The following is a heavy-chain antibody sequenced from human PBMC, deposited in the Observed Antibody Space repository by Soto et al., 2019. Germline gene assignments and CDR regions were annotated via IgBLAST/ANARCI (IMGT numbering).Heavy chain of an antibody. CDR1: GFTFSSYG. CDR2: ISYDGSNK. V-gene: IGHV3-30*18. J-gene: IGHJ5*02. CDR3: AKDFAGTMVRGVINAPDP. D-gene: IGHD3-10*01. Sequence: ESGGGVVQPGRSLRLSCAASGFTFSSYGMHWVRQAPGKGLEWVAVISYDGSNKYYADSVKGRFTISRDNSKNTLYLQMNSLRAEDTAVYYCAKDFAGTMVRGVINAPDPWGQGTLVTVSS.